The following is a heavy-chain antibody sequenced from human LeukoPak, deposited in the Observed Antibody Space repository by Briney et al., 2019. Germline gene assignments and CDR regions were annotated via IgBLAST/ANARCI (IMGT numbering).Heavy chain of an antibody. CDR1: GGSISSYY. V-gene: IGHV4-59*01. D-gene: IGHD3-22*01. Sequence: SETLSLTCTVSGGSISSYYWSWIRQPPGKGLEWIGYIYYSGSTNYNPSLKSRVTISVDTSKNQFSLKLSSVTAADTAVYYCARVGGSGYYPIPYYFDYWGQGTLVTVSS. J-gene: IGHJ4*02. CDR3: ARVGGSGYYPIPYYFDY. CDR2: IYYSGST.